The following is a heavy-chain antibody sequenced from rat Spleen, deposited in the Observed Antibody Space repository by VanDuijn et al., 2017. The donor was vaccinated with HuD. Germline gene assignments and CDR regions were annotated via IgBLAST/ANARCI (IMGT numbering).Heavy chain of an antibody. CDR1: GFTFSDYY. CDR3: ARPLPGYLDY. V-gene: IGHV5-29*01. CDR2: ISYDGSST. D-gene: IGHD1-4*01. Sequence: EVQLVESDGGLVQPGRSLKLSCAASGFTFSDYYMAWVRQAPTKGLEWVATISYDGSSTYYRDSVKGRFTISRDNAKSTLYLQMDSLRSEDTATYYCARPLPGYLDYWGQGVMVTVSS. J-gene: IGHJ2*01.